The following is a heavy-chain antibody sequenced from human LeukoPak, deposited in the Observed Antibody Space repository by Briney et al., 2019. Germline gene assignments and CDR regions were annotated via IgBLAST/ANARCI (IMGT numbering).Heavy chain of an antibody. CDR3: ARFRLDGIAAPN. J-gene: IGHJ4*02. D-gene: IGHD6-6*01. Sequence: SETLSLTCTVSGGSISSYHWSWIRQPPGKGLEWIGYIYYSGSTNYNPSLKSRVTISVDTSKNQFSLKLSSVTAADTAVYYCARFRLDGIAAPNWGQGTLVTVSS. CDR2: IYYSGST. CDR1: GGSISSYH. V-gene: IGHV4-59*01.